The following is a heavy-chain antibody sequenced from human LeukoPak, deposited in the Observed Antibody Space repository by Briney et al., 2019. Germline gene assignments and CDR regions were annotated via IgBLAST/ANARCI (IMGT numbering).Heavy chain of an antibody. J-gene: IGHJ4*02. CDR1: GFTVSSKY. D-gene: IGHD3-22*01. CDR3: GCGHYDSNGYYYPFDQ. Sequence: GGSLRLSCVASGFTVSSKYMSWVRQAPGKGLEWVSVIYSGGITYYADSVKGRFTISRDNSKNTVDLQLNSLRAEDTAVYFCGCGHYDSNGYYYPFDQWGQGTLVTVSS. V-gene: IGHV3-66*01. CDR2: IYSGGIT.